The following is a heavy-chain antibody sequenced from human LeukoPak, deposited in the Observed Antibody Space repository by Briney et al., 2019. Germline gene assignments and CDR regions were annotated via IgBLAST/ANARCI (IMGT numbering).Heavy chain of an antibody. V-gene: IGHV3-11*01. J-gene: IGHJ6*03. CDR2: ISSSGSTI. CDR1: GFTFSDYY. D-gene: IGHD3-16*01. Sequence: PGGSLRLSCAASGFTFSDYYMSWIRQAPGKGLEWVSYISSSGSTIYYADSVKGRFTTSRDNAKNSLYLQMNSLRAEDTAVYYCARYYAGDRNYYYYYMDVWGKGTTVTVSS. CDR3: ARYYAGDRNYYYYYMDV.